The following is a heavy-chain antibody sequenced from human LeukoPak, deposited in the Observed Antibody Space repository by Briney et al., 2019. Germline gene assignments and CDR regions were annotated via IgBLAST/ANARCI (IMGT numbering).Heavy chain of an antibody. V-gene: IGHV3-53*01. Sequence: PGGSLRLSCAASGFTVSSNYMSWVRQAPGKGLEWVSVIYSGGSTYYADSVKGRFTISRDNSKNTLYLQMNSLRAEDTAVYYCARSPLGQQLALDYWGQGTLVTVSS. J-gene: IGHJ4*02. D-gene: IGHD6-13*01. CDR1: GFTVSSNY. CDR3: ARSPLGQQLALDY. CDR2: IYSGGST.